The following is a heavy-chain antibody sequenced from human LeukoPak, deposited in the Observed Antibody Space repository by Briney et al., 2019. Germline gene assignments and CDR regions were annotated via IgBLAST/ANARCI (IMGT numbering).Heavy chain of an antibody. CDR2: MNPNSGNT. V-gene: IGHV1-8*01. D-gene: IGHD3-10*01. J-gene: IGHJ4*02. Sequence: ASVKVSCKASGYTFTSYDINWVRQATGQGLEWMGWMNPNSGNTGYAHKFQGRVTMTRNTSISTAYMELRSLRSDDTAVYYCARVGQGYGSGSYSFDYWGQGTLVTVSS. CDR3: ARVGQGYGSGSYSFDY. CDR1: GYTFTSYD.